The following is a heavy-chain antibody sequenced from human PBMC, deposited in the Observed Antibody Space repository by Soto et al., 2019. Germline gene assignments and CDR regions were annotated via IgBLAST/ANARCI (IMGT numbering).Heavy chain of an antibody. V-gene: IGHV1-69*13. J-gene: IGHJ4*02. CDR3: ARGYSGYDLFPDY. CDR1: GGTFSSYA. CDR2: IIPIFGTA. Sequence: ASVKVSCKASGGTFSSYAISWVRQAPGQGLEWMGGIIPIFGTADYAQKFQGRVTITADESTSTAYMELSSLRSEDTAVYYCARGYSGYDLFPDYWGQGTLVTVSS. D-gene: IGHD5-12*01.